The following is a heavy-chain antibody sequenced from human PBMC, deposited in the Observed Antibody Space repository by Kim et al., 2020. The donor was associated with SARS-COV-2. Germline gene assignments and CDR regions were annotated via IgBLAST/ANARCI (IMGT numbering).Heavy chain of an antibody. J-gene: IGHJ5*02. V-gene: IGHV4-34*01. CDR2: INHSGST. CDR1: GGSFSGYY. D-gene: IGHD3-10*01. Sequence: SETLSLTCAFYGGSFSGYYWSWIRQPPGKGLEWIGEINHSGSTNYNPSLKSRVTISVDTSKNQFSLKLSSVTAADTAVYYCARVMYYYGSGSKNWFDPWGQGTLVTVSS. CDR3: ARVMYYYGSGSKNWFDP.